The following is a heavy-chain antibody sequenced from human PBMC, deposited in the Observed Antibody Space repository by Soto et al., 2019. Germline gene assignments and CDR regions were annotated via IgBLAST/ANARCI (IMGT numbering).Heavy chain of an antibody. D-gene: IGHD3-10*01. Sequence: SETLSLTCAVYGGSFSGYYWSWIRQPPGKGLEWIGEINHSGSTNYNPSLKSRVTISVDTSKNQFSLKLSSVTAADTAVYYCARGPSAGGSGSYRAPHYYYYGMDVWGQGTTVTVS. V-gene: IGHV4-34*01. CDR3: ARGPSAGGSGSYRAPHYYYYGMDV. CDR2: INHSGST. CDR1: GGSFSGYY. J-gene: IGHJ6*02.